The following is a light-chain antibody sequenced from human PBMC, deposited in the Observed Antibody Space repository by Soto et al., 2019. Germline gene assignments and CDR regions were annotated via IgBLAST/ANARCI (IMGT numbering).Light chain of an antibody. V-gene: IGKV3-11*01. CDR2: DAS. CDR1: QSVSGY. Sequence: EIVLTQSPATLSLSPGERATLSCRASQSVSGYFAWYQQKPGQAPRLLIYDASNRATGIPARFSGSGSGTDFTLTISSLEPEDFAVYYCQQRGNWLDTFGQGTKLEIK. CDR3: QQRGNWLDT. J-gene: IGKJ2*01.